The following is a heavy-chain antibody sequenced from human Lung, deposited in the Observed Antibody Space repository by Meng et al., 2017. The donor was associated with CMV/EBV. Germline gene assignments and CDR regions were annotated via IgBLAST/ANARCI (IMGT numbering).Heavy chain of an antibody. J-gene: IGHJ6*02. CDR1: GFSLSNARMG. CDR2: IFSNDEK. V-gene: IGHV2-26*01. Sequence: SGPTLVKPTETLTLTCTVPGFSLSNARMGVSWIRQPPGKALEWLAHIFSNDEKSYSTYLKSRLTISKDTSKSHVVLTMTNMDPVDTATYYCARIPAAIGGYYYYGMDVWGQGTTVTVSS. CDR3: ARIPAAIGGYYYYGMDV. D-gene: IGHD2-2*01.